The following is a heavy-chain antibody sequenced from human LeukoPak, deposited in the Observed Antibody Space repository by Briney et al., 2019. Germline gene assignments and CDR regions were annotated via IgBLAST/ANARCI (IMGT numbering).Heavy chain of an antibody. CDR3: ARDGVGFGDFDY. J-gene: IGHJ4*02. CDR1: GGSISSYY. CDR2: IYYSGST. Sequence: SETLSLTCTVSGGSISSYYWSWIRQPPGKGLEWIGYIYYSGSTNYNPSLKSRVTISVDTSKNQFSLKLSSVTAADTAAYYCARDGVGFGDFDYWGQGTLVTVSS. V-gene: IGHV4-59*01. D-gene: IGHD3-10*01.